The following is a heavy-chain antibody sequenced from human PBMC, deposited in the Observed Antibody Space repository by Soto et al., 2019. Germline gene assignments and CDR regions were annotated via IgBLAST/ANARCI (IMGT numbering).Heavy chain of an antibody. CDR3: ARAHYYYGMDV. Sequence: SETLSLTCGVSGGSISSGGYSLNWIRQPPGKGLEWIGYIYQSGSSYYNPSLKSRVTISIDRSKNQFSLKLSSVTAADTAMYYCARAHYYYGMDVWGQGTTVTVSS. CDR1: GGSISSGGYS. V-gene: IGHV4-30-2*01. CDR2: IYQSGSS. J-gene: IGHJ6*01.